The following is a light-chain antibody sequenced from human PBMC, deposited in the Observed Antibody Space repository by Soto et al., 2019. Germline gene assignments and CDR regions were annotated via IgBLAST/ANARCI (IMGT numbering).Light chain of an antibody. CDR2: LNSDGSH. Sequence: QLVLTQSPSASASLGASVKLTCTLSSGHSSYAIAWHQQQPEKGPRYLMKLNSDGSHSKGDGIPDRFSGSSYGAERYLTISSLQSEDEADYYCQTWGTGIVFGGGTKLTVL. V-gene: IGLV4-69*01. CDR3: QTWGTGIV. J-gene: IGLJ3*02. CDR1: SGHSSYA.